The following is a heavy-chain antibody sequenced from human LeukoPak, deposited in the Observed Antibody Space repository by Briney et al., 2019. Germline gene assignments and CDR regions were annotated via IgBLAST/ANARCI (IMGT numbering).Heavy chain of an antibody. D-gene: IGHD3-3*01. J-gene: IGHJ4*02. Sequence: GASVKVSCRASGYRFTSYDISWVRQAPGQGLQWMGVISTYTGNTNYAQSFQDRVTMTTDTSTSTVYMELRSLTSDDTAVYYCARDQKSGLEVLWRYWGQGTLVTVS. CDR2: ISTYTGNT. CDR3: ARDQKSGLEVLWRY. CDR1: GYRFTSYD. V-gene: IGHV1-18*04.